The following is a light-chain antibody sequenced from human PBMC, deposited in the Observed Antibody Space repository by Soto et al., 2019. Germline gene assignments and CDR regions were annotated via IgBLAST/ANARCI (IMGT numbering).Light chain of an antibody. CDR3: QSYDNSLSASV. CDR1: NSNIGAGYD. V-gene: IGLV1-40*01. CDR2: ANN. Sequence: QSVLTQPPSVSGAPGQRVTISCTGSNSNIGAGYDVHWYQQLPGTAPKPLIFANNNRPSGVPDRFSGSQSGTSASLAITGLQTEDEADYYCQSYDNSLSASVFGGGTKVTVL. J-gene: IGLJ3*02.